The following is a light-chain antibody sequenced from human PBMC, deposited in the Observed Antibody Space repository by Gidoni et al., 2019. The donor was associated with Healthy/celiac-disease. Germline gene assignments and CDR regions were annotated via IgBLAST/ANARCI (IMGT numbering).Light chain of an antibody. V-gene: IGKV3-20*01. J-gene: IGKJ5*01. CDR3: QQYGSSAIT. Sequence: DIVLTPSPGTLSLSPGERATLSGRASQSVRSSYLAWYQQKPGQDPRLLLYGASSRATGIPDRFSCSGSGTDFTLTMSRLVPEDFAVYYCQQYGSSAITFGQGTRLEIK. CDR1: QSVRSSY. CDR2: GAS.